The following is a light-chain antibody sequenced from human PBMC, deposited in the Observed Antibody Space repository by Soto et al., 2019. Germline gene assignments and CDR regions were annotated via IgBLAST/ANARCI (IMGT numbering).Light chain of an antibody. J-gene: IGKJ1*01. Sequence: EIVLTQSPGTLSLSPGERATLSCSASQSVSSSFLAWYQQKPGQAARLLIYGASSRATGIPDRFSGSGSGTDFTLTISRLEPEDFAVYYCQQYGTSPWTFGQGTKVEIK. CDR2: GAS. V-gene: IGKV3-20*01. CDR1: QSVSSSF. CDR3: QQYGTSPWT.